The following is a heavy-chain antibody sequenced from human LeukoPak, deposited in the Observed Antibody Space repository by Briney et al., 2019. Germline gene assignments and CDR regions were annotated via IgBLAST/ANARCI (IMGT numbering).Heavy chain of an antibody. CDR3: ARQVSGYCSSTSWPPWGQNIDP. Sequence: EAAETLSLTCTVSGGSISSYYWGWIRQPPGKGLEWIGSIYYSGSTYYNPYLKSRVTISVDTSKNQFSLKLSSVTAADTAVYYCARQVSGYCSSTSWPPWGQNIDPWGQGTLVTVSS. D-gene: IGHD2-2*03. J-gene: IGHJ5*02. CDR1: GGSISSYY. V-gene: IGHV4-39*07. CDR2: IYYSGST.